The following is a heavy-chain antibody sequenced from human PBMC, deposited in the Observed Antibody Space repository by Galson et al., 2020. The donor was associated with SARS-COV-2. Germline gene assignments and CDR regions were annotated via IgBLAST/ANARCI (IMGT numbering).Heavy chain of an antibody. Sequence: GESLKISCVASGFTFSAYSMHWVRQPPGKGLEWVSGISFDGSDGYYADSVKGRFTISRDNSKDTLYLQRHSLRTEDTAVYYCARVNSGTYDIFHYWGQGTLVTVSS. CDR2: ISFDGSDG. CDR1: GFTFSAYS. J-gene: IGHJ4*02. CDR3: ARVNSGTYDIFHY. D-gene: IGHD1-26*01. V-gene: IGHV3-30*04.